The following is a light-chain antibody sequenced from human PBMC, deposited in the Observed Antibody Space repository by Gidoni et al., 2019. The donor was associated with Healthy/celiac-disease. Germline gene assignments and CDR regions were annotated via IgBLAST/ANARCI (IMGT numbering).Light chain of an antibody. J-gene: IGKJ2*01. CDR3: QHYGSSPYT. CDR2: GAY. Sequence: IVFTQSPGTLSLSPGERATLSCRASQSVSGSSLAWYQQKPGQAPRLLIYGAYSRANGIPDRFSGSGSGTDFTLTISRLEPEDVAVYYCQHYGSSPYTFGQGTKLEIK. CDR1: QSVSGSS. V-gene: IGKV3-20*01.